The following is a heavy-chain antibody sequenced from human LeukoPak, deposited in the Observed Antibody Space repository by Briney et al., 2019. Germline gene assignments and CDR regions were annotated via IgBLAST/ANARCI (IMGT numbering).Heavy chain of an antibody. CDR3: ARDRAYWQLTPHMDV. Sequence: PSETLSLTCTVPGGSISSYYWSWIRQPPGKGLERIGHIYYSGSTNYNPSLKSRVTISVETSKNQFSLKLSSVTAADTVVYYCARDRAYWQLTPHMDVWGKGTTVTVSS. V-gene: IGHV4-59*01. D-gene: IGHD2-21*01. CDR2: IYYSGST. CDR1: GGSISSYY. J-gene: IGHJ6*03.